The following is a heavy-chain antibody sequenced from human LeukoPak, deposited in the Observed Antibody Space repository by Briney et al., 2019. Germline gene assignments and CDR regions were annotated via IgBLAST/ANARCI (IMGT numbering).Heavy chain of an antibody. CDR3: AKAVVGATPRGAFDI. CDR2: ISWNSDNT. CDR1: GFTFDDSA. D-gene: IGHD1-26*01. J-gene: IGHJ3*02. Sequence: PGGSLRLSCAASGFTFDDSATHWVRQAPRKGLEWVSGISWNSDNTGYADSVKGRFIISRDNAENSLYLQMNSLRSEDTAFYFCAKAVVGATPRGAFDIWGQGTRVTVSS. V-gene: IGHV3-9*01.